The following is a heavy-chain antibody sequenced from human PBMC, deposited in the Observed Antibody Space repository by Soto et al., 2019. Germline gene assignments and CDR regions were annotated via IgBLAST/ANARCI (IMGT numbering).Heavy chain of an antibody. D-gene: IGHD3-3*01. CDR3: ARGHFGVTMDV. V-gene: IGHV4-39*01. Sequence: SETLSLTCTVSGGSISSSSYYWGWIRQPPGKGLEWIGSMYFSGSTHYNPSLKSGVTISRDNSKNTLYLQMNSLRAEDTAVFYCARGHFGVTMDVWGQGTTVTVSS. J-gene: IGHJ6*02. CDR2: MYFSGST. CDR1: GGSISSSSYY.